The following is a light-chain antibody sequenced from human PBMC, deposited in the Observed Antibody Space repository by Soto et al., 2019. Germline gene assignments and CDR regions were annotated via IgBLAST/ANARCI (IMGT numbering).Light chain of an antibody. J-gene: IGKJ4*01. V-gene: IGKV3-15*01. Sequence: EIIVTQSPATLSVSPGERATLSCRASQSVNNNLAWYQHKPGQAPRLLIYGASTRATGIPARFGGSGYGTEFTLTISSLQSEDFAIYYCQQYNNWPLLTFGGGTKVEIK. CDR2: GAS. CDR3: QQYNNWPLLT. CDR1: QSVNNN.